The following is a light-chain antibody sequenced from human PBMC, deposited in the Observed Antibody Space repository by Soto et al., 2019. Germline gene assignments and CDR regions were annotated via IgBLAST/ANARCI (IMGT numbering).Light chain of an antibody. CDR2: GAS. CDR3: QQYGGSPIT. CDR1: QSVTTR. J-gene: IGKJ5*01. V-gene: IGKV3-20*01. Sequence: IVLTQSPGNLSLSPGERVTLSCRASQSVTTRLAWYQHKPGQAPTLLMSGASNRASGVPVRFSGSGSGTVFTLTITRLEPEDFALYYCQQYGGSPITFGLGTRLEIK.